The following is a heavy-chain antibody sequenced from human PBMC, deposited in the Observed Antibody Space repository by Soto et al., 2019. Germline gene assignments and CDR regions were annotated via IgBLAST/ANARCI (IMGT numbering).Heavy chain of an antibody. J-gene: IGHJ4*02. CDR1: GGSISSYY. CDR3: ARDVGYCSGGSCYSTGRFDY. D-gene: IGHD2-15*01. Sequence: SETLSLTCTVSGGSISSYYWSWIRQPPGKGLEWIGYIYYSGSTNYNPSLKSRVTMSVDTSKNQFSLKLSSVTAADTAVYYCARDVGYCSGGSCYSTGRFDYWGQGPLVTVSS. V-gene: IGHV4-59*01. CDR2: IYYSGST.